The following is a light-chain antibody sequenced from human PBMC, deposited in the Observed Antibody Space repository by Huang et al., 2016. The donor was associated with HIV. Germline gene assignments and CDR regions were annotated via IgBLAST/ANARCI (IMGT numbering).Light chain of an antibody. V-gene: IGKV3-15*01. CDR3: QQHDDWPAT. Sequence: EIVMTQSPATLSLSPGERATLSCRASQSVSSNLAWYQQKLGQAPRRLIYGASTRATGIPARFSGSGAGTEVTLTISSLQSEDFALYYCQQHDDWPATFGQGTRVEIK. CDR1: QSVSSN. J-gene: IGKJ1*01. CDR2: GAS.